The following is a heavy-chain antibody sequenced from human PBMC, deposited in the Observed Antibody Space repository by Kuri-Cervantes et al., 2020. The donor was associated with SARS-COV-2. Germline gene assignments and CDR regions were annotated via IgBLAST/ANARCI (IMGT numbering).Heavy chain of an antibody. CDR2: MNPNSGNT. D-gene: IGHD3-22*01. J-gene: IGHJ4*02. CDR1: GYTFTSYD. CDR3: ARGWSGDSSGYEYY. V-gene: IGHV1-8*01. Sequence: ASVKVSCKASGYTFTSYDINWVRQATGQGLEWMGWMNPNSGNTGYAQKFQGRVTMTTDTSTSTAYMELRSLRSDDTAVYYCARGWSGDSSGYEYYWGQGTLVTVSS.